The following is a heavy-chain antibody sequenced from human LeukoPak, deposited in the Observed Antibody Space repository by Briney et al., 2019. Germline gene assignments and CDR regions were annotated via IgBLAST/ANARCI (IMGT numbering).Heavy chain of an antibody. CDR1: GVSISSSSYY. Sequence: SETLSLTCTVSGVSISSSSYYWGWIRQPPGRGLEWIGSIYYSGSTYYNPSLKSRVTISVDTSKNQFSLKLSSVTAADTAVYYCSRHLGYCSSTSCHEYNWFDPWGQGTLVTVSS. CDR2: IYYSGST. V-gene: IGHV4-39*01. D-gene: IGHD2-2*01. J-gene: IGHJ5*02. CDR3: SRHLGYCSSTSCHEYNWFDP.